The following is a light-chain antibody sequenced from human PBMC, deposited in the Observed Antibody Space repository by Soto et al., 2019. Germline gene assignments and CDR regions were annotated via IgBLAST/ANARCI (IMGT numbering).Light chain of an antibody. CDR2: AAS. Sequence: DIQMTQSPASVPASVGDRVTITCRAGQYISTYLAWYQQKPGEAPKLLISAASSLGCGVPSRFSGSGSGTDFTLTISSLQPEDFATYYCQQANSFPFTFGGGTKVEIK. V-gene: IGKV1-12*01. CDR3: QQANSFPFT. CDR1: QYISTY. J-gene: IGKJ4*01.